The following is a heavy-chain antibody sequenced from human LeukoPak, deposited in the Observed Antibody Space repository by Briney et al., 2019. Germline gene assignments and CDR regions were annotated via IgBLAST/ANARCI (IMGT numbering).Heavy chain of an antibody. CDR3: ARDPDCSGGSCYSDTGNY. Sequence: GGSLRLSCAASGFTFSSYAMSWVRQAPGKGLEWVSAISGSGGSTYYADSVKGRFTISRDNSKNTLYLQMNSLRAEDTAVYYCARDPDCSGGSCYSDTGNYWGQGTLVTVSS. D-gene: IGHD2-15*01. CDR2: ISGSGGST. CDR1: GFTFSSYA. V-gene: IGHV3-23*01. J-gene: IGHJ4*02.